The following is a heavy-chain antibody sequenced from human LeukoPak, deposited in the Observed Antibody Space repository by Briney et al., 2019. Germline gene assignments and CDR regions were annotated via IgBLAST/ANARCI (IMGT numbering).Heavy chain of an antibody. Sequence: GGSLRLSCAASGFTFSSYAMSWVRQAPGEGLEWVSAISGSGGSTYYADSVKGRFTISRDNSKNTLYLQMNSLRAEDTAVYYCASHPFGVVTDDYWGQGTLVTVSS. CDR2: ISGSGGST. CDR3: ASHPFGVVTDDY. J-gene: IGHJ4*02. D-gene: IGHD3-3*01. V-gene: IGHV3-23*01. CDR1: GFTFSSYA.